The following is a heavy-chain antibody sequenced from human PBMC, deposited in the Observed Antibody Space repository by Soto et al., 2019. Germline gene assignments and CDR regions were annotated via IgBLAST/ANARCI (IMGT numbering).Heavy chain of an antibody. J-gene: IGHJ5*02. Sequence: GGSLRLSCAASGFTFSNYAMTWGRQGPGKGLEWVSAISGSGGSAYYADSVKGRFTISRDNSKNTLYLQMNSLRADDSGVYYCAKDPYSGVLVPVAIGFDPWGPGTLVPLSS. CDR3: AKDPYSGVLVPVAIGFDP. D-gene: IGHD2-2*01. V-gene: IGHV3-23*01. CDR1: GFTFSNYA. CDR2: ISGSGGSA.